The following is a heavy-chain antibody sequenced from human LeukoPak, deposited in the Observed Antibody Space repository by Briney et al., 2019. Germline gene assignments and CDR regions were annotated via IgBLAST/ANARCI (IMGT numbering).Heavy chain of an antibody. D-gene: IGHD3-22*01. V-gene: IGHV4-61*02. J-gene: IGHJ3*02. CDR1: GGSISTSNYY. Sequence: ASETLSLTCTVSGGSISTSNYYWSWIRQPAGKGLEWIGRIYTSGSTNYNPSLKSRVTMSVDTSKNQFSLKLSSVTAADTAVYYCARFRSSSGYYLDAFDIWGQGTMVTVSS. CDR3: ARFRSSSGYYLDAFDI. CDR2: IYTSGST.